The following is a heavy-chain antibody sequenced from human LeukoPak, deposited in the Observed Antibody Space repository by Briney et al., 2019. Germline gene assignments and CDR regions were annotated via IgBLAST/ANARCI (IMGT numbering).Heavy chain of an antibody. CDR3: ARDLEGLERNFDH. J-gene: IGHJ4*02. V-gene: IGHV1-2*02. D-gene: IGHD1-1*01. Sequence: ASVTVSCKASGYTFTGYYMHWLRQAPGQGLEWMGWINPDSGGTKSAQKFQGRVTMTRDTSISTAYMELRRLRSDDTAVYYCARDLEGLERNFDHWGQGALVTVSA. CDR2: INPDSGGT. CDR1: GYTFTGYY.